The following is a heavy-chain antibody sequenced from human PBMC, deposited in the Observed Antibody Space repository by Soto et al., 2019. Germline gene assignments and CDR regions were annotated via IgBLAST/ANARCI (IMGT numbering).Heavy chain of an antibody. CDR3: ARAYRVTGTVG. CDR1: GFTFSSYA. J-gene: IGHJ4*02. V-gene: IGHV3-23*01. D-gene: IGHD1-20*01. Sequence: GGSLRLSCAASGFTFSSYAMSWVRQAPGKGLEWVSAISGSGGSTYYADSVKGRFTISRDNSKNTLYLQMNSLRAEDTAVYYCARAYRVTGTVGWGQGTLVTVSS. CDR2: ISGSGGST.